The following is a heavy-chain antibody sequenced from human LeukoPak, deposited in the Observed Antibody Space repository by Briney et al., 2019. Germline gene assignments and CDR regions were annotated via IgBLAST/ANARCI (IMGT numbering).Heavy chain of an antibody. J-gene: IGHJ6*02. V-gene: IGHV1-24*01. CDR3: ATALYGSGSYRLTPGYYYHGMDV. CDR1: GYTLTELS. CDR2: FDPEDGET. Sequence: GASVKVSCKVSGYTLTELSMHWVRQAPGKGLEWMGGFDPEDGETIYAQKFQGRVTMTEDTSTDTAYMELSSLRSEDTAVYYCATALYGSGSYRLTPGYYYHGMDVWGQGTTVTVSS. D-gene: IGHD3-10*01.